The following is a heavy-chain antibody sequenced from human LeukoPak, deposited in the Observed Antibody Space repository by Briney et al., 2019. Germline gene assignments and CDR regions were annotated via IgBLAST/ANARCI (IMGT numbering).Heavy chain of an antibody. Sequence: GGSLRLPCAASGFTFSSYAMSWVRQAPGKGLEWVSAISGSGGSTYYADSVKGRFTISRDNSKNTLYLQMNSLRAEDTAVYYCAKGPYDILTGYYYFDYWGQGTLVTVSS. V-gene: IGHV3-23*01. CDR3: AKGPYDILTGYYYFDY. D-gene: IGHD3-9*01. J-gene: IGHJ4*02. CDR1: GFTFSSYA. CDR2: ISGSGGST.